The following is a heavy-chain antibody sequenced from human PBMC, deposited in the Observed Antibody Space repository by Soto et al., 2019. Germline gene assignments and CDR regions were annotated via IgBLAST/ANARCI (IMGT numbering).Heavy chain of an antibody. V-gene: IGHV3-33*01. CDR2: IWSDGNNR. D-gene: IGHD1-1*01. CDR3: VRGDNWNDEASDY. Sequence: QVQLVESGGGVVQPGRSLRLSCAASGFMFSNHGMHWVRQARGKGLEWVAVIWSDGNNRYYADSVKGRFTISRDNFKNTVYLQMSSLRVEDTAVYYCVRGDNWNDEASDYWGQGTLVTVSS. J-gene: IGHJ4*02. CDR1: GFMFSNHG.